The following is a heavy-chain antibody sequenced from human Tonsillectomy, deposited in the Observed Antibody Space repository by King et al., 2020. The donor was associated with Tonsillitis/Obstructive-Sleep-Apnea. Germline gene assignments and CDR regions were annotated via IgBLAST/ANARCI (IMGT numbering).Heavy chain of an antibody. D-gene: IGHD5-18*01. J-gene: IGHJ4*02. V-gene: IGHV3-7*03. CDR3: ARVGGRGYSYGPFDY. CDR2: IKQDGSEK. Sequence: VQLVESGGGLVQPGGSLRLSCAASGFTFSSYWMSWVRQAPGKGLEWVANIKQDGSEKYYVDSVKGRFTISRDNAKSSLYLQMNSLRAEDTAVYYCARVGGRGYSYGPFDYWGQGTLVTVSS. CDR1: GFTFSSYW.